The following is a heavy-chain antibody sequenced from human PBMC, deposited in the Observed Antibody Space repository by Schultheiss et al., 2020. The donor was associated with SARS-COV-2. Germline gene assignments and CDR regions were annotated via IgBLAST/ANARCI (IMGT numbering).Heavy chain of an antibody. CDR1: GGSISSGSYY. CDR3: ARLKGSSWYGGYYMDV. J-gene: IGHJ6*03. CDR2: IYTSGST. Sequence: LRLSCTVSGGSISSGSYYWSWIRQPAGKGLEWIGRIYTSGSTNYNPSLKSRVTISVDTSKNQFSLKLSSVTAADTAVYYCARLKGSSWYGGYYMDVWGKGTTVTVSS. V-gene: IGHV4-61*02. D-gene: IGHD6-13*01.